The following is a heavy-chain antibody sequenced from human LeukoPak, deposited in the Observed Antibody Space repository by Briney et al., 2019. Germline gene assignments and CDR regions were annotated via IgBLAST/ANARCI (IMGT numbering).Heavy chain of an antibody. CDR3: AKGKVAAAARFDY. V-gene: IGHV3-23*01. CDR1: GFTFDNFA. D-gene: IGHD6-13*01. CDR2: ISGSGGTA. Sequence: PGKSLRLSCAASGFTFDNFAMSWVRQAPGKGLEWVSEISGSGGTAYYADSLKGRFTISRDNSNNTLYLQMNSLRVEDTALYYCAKGKVAAAARFDYWGQGILVTVTS. J-gene: IGHJ4*02.